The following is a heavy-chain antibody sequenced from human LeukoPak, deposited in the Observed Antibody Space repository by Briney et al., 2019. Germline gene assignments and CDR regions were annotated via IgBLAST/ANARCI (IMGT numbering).Heavy chain of an antibody. J-gene: IGHJ5*02. CDR3: ARDQMITFGDHDGWFDP. V-gene: IGHV4-34*01. D-gene: IGHD3-16*01. Sequence: SETLSLTCAVYGGSFSGYYWSWIRQPPGKGLEWIGEINHSGSTNYNPSLKSRVTISVDTSKNQFSLKLSSVTAADTAVYYCARDQMITFGDHDGWFDPWGQGTLVTVSS. CDR1: GGSFSGYY. CDR2: INHSGST.